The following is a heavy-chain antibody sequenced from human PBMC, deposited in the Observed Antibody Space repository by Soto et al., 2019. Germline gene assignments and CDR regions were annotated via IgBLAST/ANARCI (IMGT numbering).Heavy chain of an antibody. Sequence: GGSLRLSCAASGFTFSSYGMHWVRQAPGKGLEWVAVISYDGSNKYYADSVKGRFTISGDNSKNTLYLQMNSLRAEDTAVYYCAKGRKGYCSGGSCYGLGMDVWGQGTTVTVSS. J-gene: IGHJ6*02. V-gene: IGHV3-30*18. CDR1: GFTFSSYG. CDR3: AKGRKGYCSGGSCYGLGMDV. CDR2: ISYDGSNK. D-gene: IGHD2-15*01.